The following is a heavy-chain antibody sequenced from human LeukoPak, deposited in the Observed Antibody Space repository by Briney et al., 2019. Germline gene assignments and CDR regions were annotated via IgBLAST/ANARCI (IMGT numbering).Heavy chain of an antibody. CDR1: GLTFSSYA. D-gene: IGHD6-13*01. V-gene: IGHV3-23*01. CDR2: IGGSGGNT. CDR3: AKGRDSSSWENFDY. Sequence: PGGSLRLSCGDSGLTFSSYAMSWVRQAPGKGLEWVSTIGGSGGNTYYADSVKGRFTISRDNSKNTLYLQMNSLRAEDTAVYYCAKGRDSSSWENFDYWGQGTLVTVSS. J-gene: IGHJ4*02.